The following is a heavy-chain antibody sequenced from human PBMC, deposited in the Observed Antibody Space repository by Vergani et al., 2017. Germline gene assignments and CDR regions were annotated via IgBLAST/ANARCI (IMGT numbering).Heavy chain of an antibody. V-gene: IGHV3-23*01. Sequence: EVQLLESGGGLVQPGGSLRLSCAASGFTFSSYAMSWVRQAPGKGREWVAAISGSGGRTYYADSVKGRFTISRDNSKTSLYLQMNSLRAEDTAVYYCAKSGGYGDYVGWCDPWGQGTLVTVSS. CDR3: AKSGGYGDYVGWCDP. J-gene: IGHJ5*02. D-gene: IGHD4-17*01. CDR1: GFTFSSYA. CDR2: ISGSGGRT.